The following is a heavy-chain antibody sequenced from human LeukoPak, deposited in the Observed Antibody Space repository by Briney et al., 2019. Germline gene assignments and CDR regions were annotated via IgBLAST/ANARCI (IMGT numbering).Heavy chain of an antibody. CDR3: ARDPNNRPYSSNTAPGYFDY. CDR1: GYTFSSYG. V-gene: IGHV1-18*01. D-gene: IGHD6-13*01. CDR2: ISGYNGNT. Sequence: ASVKVSCKASGYTFSSYGISWVRQASGQGPEWMGWISGYNGNTEYAQKFQGRVTMTTDTPTSTAYMELKSLRSDDTAVYYCARDPNNRPYSSNTAPGYFDYWGQGTLVTVSS. J-gene: IGHJ4*02.